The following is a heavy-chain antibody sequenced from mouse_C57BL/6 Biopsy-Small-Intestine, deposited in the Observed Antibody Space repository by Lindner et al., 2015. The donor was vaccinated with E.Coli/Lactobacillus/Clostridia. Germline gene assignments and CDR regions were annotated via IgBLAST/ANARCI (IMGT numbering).Heavy chain of an antibody. D-gene: IGHD2-4*01. Sequence: VQLQESGAELVRPGASVTLSCKASGYTFTDYEMHWVKQTPVHGLEWIGAFDPETGGTAYNQKFKGKAILTADKSSSTAYMELRSLTSEDSAIYYCTRYYDYDWFAYWGQGTLVTVSA. CDR2: FDPETGGT. CDR3: TRYYDYDWFAY. J-gene: IGHJ3*01. V-gene: IGHV1-15*01. CDR1: GYTFTDYE.